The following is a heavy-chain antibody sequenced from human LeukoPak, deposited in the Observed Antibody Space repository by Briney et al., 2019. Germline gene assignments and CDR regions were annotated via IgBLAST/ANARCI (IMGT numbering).Heavy chain of an antibody. CDR3: GEGAGWSIDY. CDR1: GFSFSNYC. D-gene: IGHD2-15*01. V-gene: IGHV3-7*01. Sequence: GGSLRLSCAASGFSFSNYCMNWVRQAPGQGLEWVAILKQDVSARLYVDSVKGRFTISRDNAKNPLFLQMHSLRAEDTAVYYCGEGAGWSIDYWGQGTLVTVSS. J-gene: IGHJ4*02. CDR2: LKQDVSAR.